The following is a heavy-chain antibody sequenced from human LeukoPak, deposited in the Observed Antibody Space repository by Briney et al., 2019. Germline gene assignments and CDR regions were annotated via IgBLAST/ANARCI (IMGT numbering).Heavy chain of an antibody. Sequence: PGGSLRLSCAASGFTFSSYGMHWVRQAPGKGLEWVAVIWYDGSNKYYADSVKGRFTISRDNSKNTLYLQMNSLRAEDTAVYYCAREGVRGVPYFDYWGQGTLVTVSS. CDR2: IWYDGSNK. CDR1: GFTFSSYG. D-gene: IGHD3-10*01. CDR3: AREGVRGVPYFDY. J-gene: IGHJ4*02. V-gene: IGHV3-33*08.